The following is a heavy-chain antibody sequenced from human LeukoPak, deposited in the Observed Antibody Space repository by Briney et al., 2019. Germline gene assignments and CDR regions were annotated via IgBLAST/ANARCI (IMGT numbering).Heavy chain of an antibody. Sequence: GASVKVSCKASGYTFTGYYMHWVRQAPGQGLEWMGWINPNSGGTNYAQKFQGRVTMTRDTSISTAYMALSRLRSDDTAVYYCARDGMVRAFGAFDIWGQGTMVTVSS. D-gene: IGHD3-10*01. CDR3: ARDGMVRAFGAFDI. CDR1: GYTFTGYY. V-gene: IGHV1-2*02. CDR2: INPNSGGT. J-gene: IGHJ3*02.